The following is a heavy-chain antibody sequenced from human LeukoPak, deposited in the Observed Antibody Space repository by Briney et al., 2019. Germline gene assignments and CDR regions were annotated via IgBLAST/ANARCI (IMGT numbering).Heavy chain of an antibody. D-gene: IGHD5-18*01. CDR3: VRPRYSYGAYYFDY. J-gene: IGHJ4*02. V-gene: IGHV4-39*07. CDR1: GGSVSSSSFY. CDR2: IYYSGTT. Sequence: SSETLSLTCTVSGGSVSSSSFYWGWIRQPPGKGLEWVGSIYYSGTTYYNPSLKSRVTMSVDTSKNQFSLKLSSVTAADTAVYHCVRPRYSYGAYYFDYWGQGTLVTVSS.